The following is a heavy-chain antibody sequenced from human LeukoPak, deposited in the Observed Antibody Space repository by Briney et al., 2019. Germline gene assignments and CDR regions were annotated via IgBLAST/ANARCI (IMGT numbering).Heavy chain of an antibody. CDR1: GDSFSSVTDY. CDR3: AREGDILTGRRRPSPFDY. J-gene: IGHJ4*02. D-gene: IGHD3-9*01. Sequence: PSETLSLTCTVSGDSFSSVTDYWAWIRQPPGKGLEWIGRIYTSGSTNYNPSLKSRVTISVDTSKNQFSLKLSSVTAADTAVYYCAREGDILTGRRRPSPFDYWGQGTLVTVSS. CDR2: IYTSGST. V-gene: IGHV4-61*01.